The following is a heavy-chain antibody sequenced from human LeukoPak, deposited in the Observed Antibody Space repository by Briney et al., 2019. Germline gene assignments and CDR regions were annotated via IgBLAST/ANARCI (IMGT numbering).Heavy chain of an antibody. CDR1: GFTFSSYW. D-gene: IGHD3-10*01. CDR3: ARVLLWFGGPIDAFDI. CDR2: IKEDGSEK. J-gene: IGHJ3*02. V-gene: IGHV3-7*01. Sequence: PGGSLRLSCAASGFTFSSYWMSWVRQAPGKGLEWVANIKEDGSEKYYVDSVKGRFTISRDNAKNSLYLQMNSLRAEDTAVYYCARVLLWFGGPIDAFDIWGQGTMVTVSS.